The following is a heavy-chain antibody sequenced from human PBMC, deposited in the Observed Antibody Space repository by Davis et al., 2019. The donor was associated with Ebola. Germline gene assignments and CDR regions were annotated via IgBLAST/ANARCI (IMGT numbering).Heavy chain of an antibody. CDR2: IYPGDSDT. Sequence: GESLKISCKGSGYSFTSYWIGWVRQMPGKGLEWMGIIYPGDSDTRYSPSFQGQVTISADKSISTAYLQWSSLKASDTAMYYCARGETQDFWSGKSDWYYMDVWGKGTTVTVSS. V-gene: IGHV5-51*01. CDR1: GYSFTSYW. CDR3: ARGETQDFWSGKSDWYYMDV. D-gene: IGHD3-3*01. J-gene: IGHJ6*03.